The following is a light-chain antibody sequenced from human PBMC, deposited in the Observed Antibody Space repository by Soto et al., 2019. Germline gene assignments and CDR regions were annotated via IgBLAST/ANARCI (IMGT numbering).Light chain of an antibody. CDR3: QQRSKWPPLT. J-gene: IGKJ4*01. V-gene: IGKV3-11*01. CDR2: DAS. Sequence: EVVLTQSPATLSLSPGERATLSCRASQNISSYLAWYQQKPGQAPRLLIYDASNRVTGIPARFSGSGSGTDFSLTISSLEPEDFAVYYCQQRSKWPPLTFGGGTKVEIK. CDR1: QNISSY.